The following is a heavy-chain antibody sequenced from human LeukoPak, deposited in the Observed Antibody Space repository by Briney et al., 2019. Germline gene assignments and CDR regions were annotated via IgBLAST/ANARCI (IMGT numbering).Heavy chain of an antibody. Sequence: KPSETLSLTCTVSGGSISSYYWSWIRQPPGKGLEWIGYIYYSGSTNYNPSLKSRVTISVDTSKNQFSLKLSSVTAADTAVYYCARWVAVPVAIEGYYFDYWGQGTLVTVSS. D-gene: IGHD2-2*01. CDR2: IYYSGST. CDR1: GGSISSYY. J-gene: IGHJ4*02. CDR3: ARWVAVPVAIEGYYFDY. V-gene: IGHV4-59*01.